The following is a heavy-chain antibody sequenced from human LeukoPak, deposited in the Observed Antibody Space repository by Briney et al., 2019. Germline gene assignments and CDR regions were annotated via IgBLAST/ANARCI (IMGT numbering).Heavy chain of an antibody. CDR1: GGSFSGYY. J-gene: IGHJ6*02. CDR2: INHSGST. V-gene: IGHV4-34*01. D-gene: IGHD3-10*01. Sequence: PSETLSLTCAVYGGSFSGYYWSWIRQPPGKGLEWIGEINHSGSTNYNPSLKSRVTISVDTSKNQFSLKLSSVTAADTAVYYCARGDYGSGVYGMDVWGQGTTVTVSS. CDR3: ARGDYGSGVYGMDV.